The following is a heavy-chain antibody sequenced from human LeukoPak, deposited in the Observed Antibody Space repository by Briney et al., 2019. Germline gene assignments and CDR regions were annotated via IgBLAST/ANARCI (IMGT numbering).Heavy chain of an antibody. Sequence: SETLSLTCTVAGISISDFHWSWLRQSPEKGLEWIGWITNSGDANYNPSLESRHAMSADTSKSQLSLRVTSVTDADTAVYYCARHVEHAAYFHHWGQGKLVTVSS. CDR2: ITNSGDA. J-gene: IGHJ4*02. D-gene: IGHD1/OR15-1a*01. CDR1: GISISDFH. CDR3: ARHVEHAAYFHH. V-gene: IGHV4-59*08.